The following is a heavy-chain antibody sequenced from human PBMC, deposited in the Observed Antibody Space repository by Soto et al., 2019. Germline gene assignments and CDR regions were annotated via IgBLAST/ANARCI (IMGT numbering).Heavy chain of an antibody. CDR2: ISAYNGNT. D-gene: IGHD4-17*01. CDR1: GYTFTSYG. V-gene: IGHV1-18*01. Sequence: ASVKVSCKASGYTFTSYGISWVRQAPGQGLEWMGWISAYNGNTNYAQKLQGRVTMTTDTSTSTAYMELRSLRSDDTAVYYCARGPLTTVVTPYYYYGMDVWGQGTTVTVSS. J-gene: IGHJ6*02. CDR3: ARGPLTTVVTPYYYYGMDV.